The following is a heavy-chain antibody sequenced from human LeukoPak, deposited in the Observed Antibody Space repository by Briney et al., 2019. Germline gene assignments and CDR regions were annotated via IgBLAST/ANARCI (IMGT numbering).Heavy chain of an antibody. J-gene: IGHJ4*02. V-gene: IGHV4-34*01. CDR1: GFTFSSNS. CDR3: ARKSIVTAGRKPYDF. CDR2: IDHSGRT. D-gene: IGHD6-13*01. Sequence: GSLRLSCAASGFTFSSNSMSWVRQPPGKGLEWIGEIDHSGRTNSNASLKSRVTISVDMSKNQFSLRLSSVTAADTAVYYCARKSIVTAGRKPYDFWDQGTLVTVSP.